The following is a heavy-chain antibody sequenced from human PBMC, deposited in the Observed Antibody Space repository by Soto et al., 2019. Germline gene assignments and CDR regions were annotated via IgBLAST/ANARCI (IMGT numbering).Heavy chain of an antibody. D-gene: IGHD2-2*01. J-gene: IGHJ4*02. CDR1: GFTVGISY. CDR3: AKRRYCSSTTCFDF. Sequence: ELQLVESGGALVQPGGSLRLSCAASGFTVGISYMSWVRQVPGKGLEWVSIMYSGGNTYYAAPVKGRFIVSRDNSKNTLYLQMSSLRVEDTAVYYCAKRRYCSSTTCFDFWGQGTLVTVSS. V-gene: IGHV3-66*01. CDR2: MYSGGNT.